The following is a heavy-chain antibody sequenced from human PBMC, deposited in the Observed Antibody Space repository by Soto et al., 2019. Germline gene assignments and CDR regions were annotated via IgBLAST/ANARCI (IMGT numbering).Heavy chain of an antibody. Sequence: SGPTLVNPTQTLTLTCTFSGFSLSTSGMCVSWIRQPPGKALEWLARIDWDDDKYYSTSLKTRLTISKDTSKNQVVLTMTNMDPVDTATYYCVRKGDSSGYCDAFAVWGQGTMVTVSS. J-gene: IGHJ3*01. D-gene: IGHD3-22*01. CDR3: VRKGDSSGYCDAFAV. CDR1: GFSLSTSGMC. V-gene: IGHV2-70*11. CDR2: IDWDDDK.